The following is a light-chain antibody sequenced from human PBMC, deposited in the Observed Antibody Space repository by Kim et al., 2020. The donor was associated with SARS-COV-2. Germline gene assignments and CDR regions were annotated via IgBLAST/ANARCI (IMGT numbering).Light chain of an antibody. Sequence: DIQMTQSPSSLSASLGDRVTITCQASQGINNYLNWYQQKPGKPPKLLIYDASNLETGVPSRFSGSGSGTDFTFTISSPQPEDIATYYCQQFAHLPPYSFGQGTKLEI. CDR3: QQFAHLPPYS. J-gene: IGKJ2*01. V-gene: IGKV1-33*01. CDR2: DAS. CDR1: QGINNY.